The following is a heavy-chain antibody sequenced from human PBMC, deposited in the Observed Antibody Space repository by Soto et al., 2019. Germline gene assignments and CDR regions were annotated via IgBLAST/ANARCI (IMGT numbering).Heavy chain of an antibody. Sequence: QITLKESGPTLVKPTQTLTLTCTFSGFSLSTSGVGVGWIRQPPGKALEWLALIYWDDDKRYSPSLKSRLTITKDTXXNXVXXTMTNLDPVDTATYYCAHQLSHYGDYVFGSEYFQHWGQGTLVTVSS. CDR3: AHQLSHYGDYVFGSEYFQH. V-gene: IGHV2-5*02. D-gene: IGHD4-17*01. CDR1: GFSLSTSGVG. J-gene: IGHJ1*01. CDR2: IYWDDDK.